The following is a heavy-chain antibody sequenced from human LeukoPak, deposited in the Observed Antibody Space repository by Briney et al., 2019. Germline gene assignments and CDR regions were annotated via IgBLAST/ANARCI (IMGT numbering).Heavy chain of an antibody. CDR3: AREYQLLYNWFDP. CDR2: IRFDGSNK. CDR1: GFTFSSFG. D-gene: IGHD2-2*02. V-gene: IGHV3-30*02. Sequence: GGSLRLSCAAPGFTFSSFGMHWVRQAPAKGLERVAFIRFDGSNKYYADSVKGRFTISRDNAKNPLYLQMNSLRAEDTAVYYCAREYQLLYNWFDPWGQGTLVTVSS. J-gene: IGHJ5*02.